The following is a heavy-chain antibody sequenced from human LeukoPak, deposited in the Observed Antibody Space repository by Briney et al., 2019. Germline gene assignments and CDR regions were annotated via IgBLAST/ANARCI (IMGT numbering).Heavy chain of an antibody. CDR1: GFTFSSYA. CDR3: AKDAVGATAYYFDY. V-gene: IGHV3-23*01. Sequence: GGSLRLSCAASGFTFSSYAMSWVRQAPGKGLEWVSAISSSGDTYYAGSVRGRFTVSRDNSKNTLYLQMNSLRAEDTAVYYCAKDAVGATAYYFDYWGQGTLVTVSS. J-gene: IGHJ4*02. D-gene: IGHD1-26*01. CDR2: ISSSGDT.